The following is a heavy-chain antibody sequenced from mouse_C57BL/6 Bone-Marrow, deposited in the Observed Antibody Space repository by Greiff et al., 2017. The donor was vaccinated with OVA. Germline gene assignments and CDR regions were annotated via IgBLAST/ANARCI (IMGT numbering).Heavy chain of an antibody. CDR3: ARHGPFAY. Sequence: EVKVVESGGGLVQPGGSLKLSCAASGFTFSVYYMYWVRQTPEKRLEWVAYISNGGGSTYYPDTVKGRFTISRDNAKNTLYLQMSRLKSEDTAMYYCARHGPFAYWGQGTLVTVSA. J-gene: IGHJ3*01. CDR1: GFTFSVYY. V-gene: IGHV5-12*01. CDR2: ISNGGGST.